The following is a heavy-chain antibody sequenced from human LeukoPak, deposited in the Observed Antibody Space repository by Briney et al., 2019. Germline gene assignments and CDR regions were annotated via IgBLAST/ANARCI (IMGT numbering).Heavy chain of an antibody. CDR1: GGTFSSYA. CDR2: IIPILGIA. CDR3: AGYGHYYYYGMDV. V-gene: IGHV1-69*04. Sequence: SVKVSCKDSGGTFSSYAISWVRQAPGQGLEWMGRIIPILGIANYAQKFQGRVTITADKSTSTAYMELSSLRSEDTAVYYCAGYGHYYYYGMDVWGQGTTVTVSS. D-gene: IGHD5-18*01. J-gene: IGHJ6*02.